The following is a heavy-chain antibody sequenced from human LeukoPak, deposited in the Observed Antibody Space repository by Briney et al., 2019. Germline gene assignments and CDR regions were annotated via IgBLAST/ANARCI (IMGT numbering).Heavy chain of an antibody. CDR2: VGVTGET. J-gene: IGHJ3*02. CDR3: ERSPATEFIFNGFDN. V-gene: IGHV3-13*01. CDR1: GFTFTIYD. D-gene: IGHD3-16*02. Sequence: PGGSLRLSCAASGFTFTIYDIHCVRQTSEGRLEWISCVGVTGETYYSASVKGRFTVFRDDAKKLVFIQMKSLRDGDTAVYFCERSPATEFIFNGFDNWGQGTVVTVSS.